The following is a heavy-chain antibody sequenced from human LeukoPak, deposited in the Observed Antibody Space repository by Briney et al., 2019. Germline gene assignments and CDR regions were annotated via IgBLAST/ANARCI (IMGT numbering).Heavy chain of an antibody. CDR3: ARPATGYCSSAGCHWDS. CDR1: GFTFSTHS. CDR2: VSASSNFI. D-gene: IGHD2-2*01. V-gene: IGHV3-21*01. Sequence: PGGSLRLSCAASGFTFSTHSMYWVRQAPGKGLEWVSSVSASSNFIHYAESVRGRFTISRDNAKNSLYLQMNSLGAQDTAVYYCARPATGYCSSAGCHWDSWGQGTLVTVSS. J-gene: IGHJ4*02.